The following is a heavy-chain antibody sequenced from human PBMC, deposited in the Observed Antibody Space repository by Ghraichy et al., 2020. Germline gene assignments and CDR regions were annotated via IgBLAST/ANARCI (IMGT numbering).Heavy chain of an antibody. CDR3: AREPDFGDLDY. CDR2: ITSDGDST. CDR1: GFAFSNYR. Sequence: GGSLRLSCVASGFAFSNYRMHWVSQAPGKGLEYVSAITSDGDSTFYVKSVEGRFTISRDNSKNTLYLQMGSLRAEDMAVYYCAREPDFGDLDYWGQGTLVTVSS. J-gene: IGHJ4*02. V-gene: IGHV3-64*01. D-gene: IGHD4-17*01.